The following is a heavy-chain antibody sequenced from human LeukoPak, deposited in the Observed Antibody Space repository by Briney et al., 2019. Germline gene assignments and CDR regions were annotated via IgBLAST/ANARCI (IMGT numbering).Heavy chain of an antibody. CDR3: AVSIAMPRIPAFEN. J-gene: IGHJ4*02. D-gene: IGHD2-2*01. Sequence: ASVKVSCKASGYTFTSYFMHWMRQAPGQGLEWVGFINTNGGSTTYAQKFQGGVTLTRDTSTSTVYMELTSLRSEDTAVYYCAVSIAMPRIPAFENWGQGTLVTVSS. CDR2: INTNGGST. V-gene: IGHV1-46*01. CDR1: GYTFTSYF.